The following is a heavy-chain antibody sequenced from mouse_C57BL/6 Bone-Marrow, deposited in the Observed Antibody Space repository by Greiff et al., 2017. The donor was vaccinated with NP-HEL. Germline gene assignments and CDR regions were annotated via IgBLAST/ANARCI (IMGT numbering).Heavy chain of an antibody. J-gene: IGHJ1*03. V-gene: IGHV5-16*01. CDR1: GFTFSDYY. CDR2: INYDGSST. CDR3: ARDQGTVDWYFDV. Sequence: EVQVVESEGGLVQPGSSMKLSCTASGFTFSDYYMAWVRQVPEKGLEWVANINYDGSSTYYLDSLKSRFIISRDNAKNILYLQMSSLKSEDTATYYCARDQGTVDWYFDVWGTGTTVTVSS. D-gene: IGHD1-1*01.